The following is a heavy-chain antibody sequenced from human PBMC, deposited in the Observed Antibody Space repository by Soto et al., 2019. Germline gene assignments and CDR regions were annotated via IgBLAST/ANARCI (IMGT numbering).Heavy chain of an antibody. Sequence: EVQVVESGGGLVQPGGSLRLSCAASGFTFSNFWMHWVRQAPGKGLVWVSRSNSDGSSTTYADSVKGRFTISRDNDNNTLYLQMNSLRAEATAGYYRPRGRYGSGSAVAYWGQGTLVIV. CDR2: SNSDGSST. CDR1: GFTFSNFW. CDR3: PRGRYGSGSAVAY. D-gene: IGHD3-10*01. V-gene: IGHV3-74*01. J-gene: IGHJ4*02.